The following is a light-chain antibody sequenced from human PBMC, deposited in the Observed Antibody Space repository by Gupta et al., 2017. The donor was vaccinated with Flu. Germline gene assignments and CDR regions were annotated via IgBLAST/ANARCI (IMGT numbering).Light chain of an antibody. CDR3: QKYCCAPHS. V-gene: IGKV1-27*01. J-gene: IGKJ5*01. CDR1: QDISNN. CDR2: ATS. Sequence: PSAVSASVGGRVTITVLSSQDISNNLAWYQQRPGKVPRLLIYATSTVDSGVPGRFSGSGSGTDFTLTISSLQPEDVATYYCQKYCCAPHSFGQGTRVEI.